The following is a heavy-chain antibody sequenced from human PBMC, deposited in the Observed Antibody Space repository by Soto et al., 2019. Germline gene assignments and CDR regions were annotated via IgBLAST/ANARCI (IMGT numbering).Heavy chain of an antibody. J-gene: IGHJ4*02. D-gene: IGHD1-26*01. V-gene: IGHV3-23*01. Sequence: EVQLLESGGGLAQAGGSLRLSCAASGFNFRIYAMNWVRQAPGKGLEWVSVMIGDGSSWDYADSVRGRFTISRDNSKNTLYLQMSSLRAEDTSVYYCAKDLRPDGRYVLDYWGQGTLVTVSA. CDR1: GFNFRIYA. CDR3: AKDLRPDGRYVLDY. CDR2: MIGDGSSW.